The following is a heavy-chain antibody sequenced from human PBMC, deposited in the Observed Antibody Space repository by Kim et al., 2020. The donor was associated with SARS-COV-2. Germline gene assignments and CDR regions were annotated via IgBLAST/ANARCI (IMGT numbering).Heavy chain of an antibody. CDR1: GFTFTSSA. J-gene: IGHJ6*02. CDR2: IVVGSGNT. CDR3: AADIIAVAGVYYYYGMDV. Sequence: SVKVSCKASGFTFTSSAVQWVRQARGQRLEWIGWIVVGSGNTNYAQKFQERVTITRDMSTSTAYMELSSLRSEDTAVYYCAADIIAVAGVYYYYGMDVWGQGTTVTVSS. D-gene: IGHD6-19*01. V-gene: IGHV1-58*01.